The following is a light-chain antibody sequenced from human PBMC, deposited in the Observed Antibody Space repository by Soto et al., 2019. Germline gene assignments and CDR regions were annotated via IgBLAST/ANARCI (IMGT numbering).Light chain of an antibody. V-gene: IGKV3-20*01. Sequence: EIVLTQSPATLSLSPGERATLSCRASQSLSGSRLAWYQQKPGLGPRVLVYGASSRAPGIPDRFSGSGSGTDFTLTISRLEPEDFAVYYCQQYSNLPLTFVGGTKVDVK. CDR2: GAS. J-gene: IGKJ4*01. CDR1: QSLSGSR. CDR3: QQYSNLPLT.